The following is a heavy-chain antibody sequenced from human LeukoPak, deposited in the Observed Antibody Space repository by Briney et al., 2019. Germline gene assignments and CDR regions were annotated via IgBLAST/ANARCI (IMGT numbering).Heavy chain of an antibody. CDR3: ARGISGGYYDSSGYLK. V-gene: IGHV4-30-4*01. CDR1: GGSISSGDYY. J-gene: IGHJ4*02. Sequence: SETLSLTCTVSGGSISSGDYYWSWIRQPPGKGLEWIGYIYYSGSTYYNPSLKSRVTISVDTSKNQFSLKLSSVTAADTAVYYCARGISGGYYDSSGYLKWGQGTLVTVSS. D-gene: IGHD3-22*01. CDR2: IYYSGST.